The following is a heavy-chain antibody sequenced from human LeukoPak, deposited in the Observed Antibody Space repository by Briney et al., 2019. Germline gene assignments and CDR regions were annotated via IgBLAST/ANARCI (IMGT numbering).Heavy chain of an antibody. Sequence: PGGSLRLSCAASGFTFSSYSMNWVRQAPGEGLEWVSSISSSSSYIYYADSVKGRFTISRDNAKNSLYLQMNSLRAEDTAAYYCARGESEMAHVDYWGQGTLVTVSS. D-gene: IGHD5-24*01. V-gene: IGHV3-21*01. J-gene: IGHJ4*02. CDR2: ISSSSSYI. CDR3: ARGESEMAHVDY. CDR1: GFTFSSYS.